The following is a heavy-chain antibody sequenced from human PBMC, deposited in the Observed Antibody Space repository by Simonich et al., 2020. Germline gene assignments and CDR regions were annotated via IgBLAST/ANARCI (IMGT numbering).Heavy chain of an antibody. CDR3: ARNRLDY. J-gene: IGHJ4*02. CDR1: GFTFSSYW. V-gene: IGHV3-74*01. CDR2: MKSEGSST. Sequence: EVQLVESGGGLVQPGGSLRLSCAASGFTFSSYWMHWVRQAPGKGRGGVSRMKSEGSSTSCADSVKGRFTISRDNAKNTLYLQMNSLRAEDTAVYYCARNRLDYWGQGTLVTVSS.